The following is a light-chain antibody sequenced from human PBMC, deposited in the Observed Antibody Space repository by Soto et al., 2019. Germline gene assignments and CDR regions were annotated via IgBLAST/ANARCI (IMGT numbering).Light chain of an antibody. CDR1: QSVTSN. CDR3: QHYNSYSEA. Sequence: EIVLTQSPATLSLSPGERATLSCRASQSVTSNLAWYQHKPGQSPRLLIYDASARATGVPSRFSGSGSGTEFTLTISSLQPDDFATYYCQHYNSYSEAFGQGTKVDIK. CDR2: DAS. V-gene: IGKV3-15*01. J-gene: IGKJ1*01.